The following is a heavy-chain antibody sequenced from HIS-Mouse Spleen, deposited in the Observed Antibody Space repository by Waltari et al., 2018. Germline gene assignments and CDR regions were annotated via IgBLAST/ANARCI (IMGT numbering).Heavy chain of an antibody. CDR3: ARFNGGSYYNWFDP. D-gene: IGHD1-26*01. Sequence: QVQLQESGPGLVKPSETLSLTCTVSGGSISSYYWSWIRQPPGKGLEWIGYIYYSGSTNYNPSLKSRVTISVDTSKNQFSLKLSSVTAADTAVYYCARFNGGSYYNWFDPWGQGTLVTVSS. CDR1: GGSISSYY. J-gene: IGHJ5*02. CDR2: IYYSGST. V-gene: IGHV4-59*08.